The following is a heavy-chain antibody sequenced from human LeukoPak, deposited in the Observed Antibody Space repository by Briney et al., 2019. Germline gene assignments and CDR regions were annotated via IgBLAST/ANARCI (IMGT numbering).Heavy chain of an antibody. V-gene: IGHV1-18*01. D-gene: IGHD6-13*01. CDR3: ARGINRIAAPLDY. CDR1: GYTFSNYG. Sequence: ASVKVSCKASGYTFSNYGINWVRQAPGQGLEWMGWISPYNGNTNYAQALQGRVTMTTDPSTSTAFMELRSLGSDDTAVYYCARGINRIAAPLDYWGQGSLVTVSS. CDR2: ISPYNGNT. J-gene: IGHJ4*02.